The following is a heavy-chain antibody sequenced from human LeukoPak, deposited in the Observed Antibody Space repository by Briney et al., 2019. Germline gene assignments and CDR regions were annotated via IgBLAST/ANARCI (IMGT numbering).Heavy chain of an antibody. J-gene: IGHJ6*02. CDR2: ISSGSSYI. Sequence: GSLRLSCAASGFTFSSYSMNWVRQAPGKGLEWVSSISSGSSYIYYADSVKGRFTISRDNAKNSLYLQMNSLRAEDTAVYYCARGDYDFWSGYYYYYGMDVWGQGTTVTVSS. D-gene: IGHD3-3*01. V-gene: IGHV3-21*01. CDR1: GFTFSSYS. CDR3: ARGDYDFWSGYYYYYGMDV.